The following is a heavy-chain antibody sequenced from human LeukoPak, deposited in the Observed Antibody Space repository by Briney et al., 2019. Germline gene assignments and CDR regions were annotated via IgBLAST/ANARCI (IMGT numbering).Heavy chain of an antibody. CDR2: IYSGGST. V-gene: IGHV3-66*01. J-gene: IGHJ6*02. Sequence: GGSLRLSCAASGFTVSSNYMSWVRQAPGKGLEWVSVIYSGGSTYYADSVKGRFTISRDNSKNTLFLQMNSLRVDDTAVYYCARDYYGSGSHATGMDVWGQGTTVTVSS. CDR1: GFTVSSNY. D-gene: IGHD3-10*01. CDR3: ARDYYGSGSHATGMDV.